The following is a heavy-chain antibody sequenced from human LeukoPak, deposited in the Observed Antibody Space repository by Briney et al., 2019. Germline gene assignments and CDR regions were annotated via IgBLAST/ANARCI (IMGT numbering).Heavy chain of an antibody. CDR3: ARDRPVTTGGGFDY. J-gene: IGHJ4*02. Sequence: SVKVSCKASGGTFSSYAISWVRQAPGQGLEWMGRIIPIFGTANYAQRFQGRVTITADKSTSTAYMELSSLRSEDTAVYYCARDRPVTTGGGFDYWGQGTLVTVSS. CDR1: GGTFSSYA. CDR2: IIPIFGTA. V-gene: IGHV1-69*06. D-gene: IGHD4-17*01.